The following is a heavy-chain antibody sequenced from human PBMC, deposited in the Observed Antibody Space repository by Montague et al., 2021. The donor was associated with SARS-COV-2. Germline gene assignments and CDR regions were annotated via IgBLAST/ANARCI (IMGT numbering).Heavy chain of an antibody. CDR3: ARGMIRGVTTPFDY. V-gene: IGHV4-39*02. J-gene: IGHJ4*02. D-gene: IGHD3-10*01. CDR2: IYYSGTT. CDR1: SGSIISSGYY. Sequence: SEILSLTCSTSSGSIISSGYYWGWIRQPPGKELEWIGNIYYSGTTYYTPSLQSRGTISVDTSKNHLSLRLSSVTAADTAVYFCARGMIRGVTTPFDYWGQGSQVTVSS.